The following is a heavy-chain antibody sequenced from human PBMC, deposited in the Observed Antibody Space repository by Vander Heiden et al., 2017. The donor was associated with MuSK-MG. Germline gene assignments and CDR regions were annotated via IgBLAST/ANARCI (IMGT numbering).Heavy chain of an antibody. V-gene: IGHV3-21*01. J-gene: IGHJ6*03. CDR1: GFTCRSYS. D-gene: IGHD2-21*01. CDR3: ARGRGAMVMVVIGYYYMDV. CDR2: ISSSSSYI. Sequence: EVQLVESGGGLVKPGGSLRLSCTASGFTCRSYSMNWVRQDPGKGLEWVSSISSSSSYIYYADSVKGRFTISRDNAKNSLYLQMNSLRAEDTAVYYCARGRGAMVMVVIGYYYMDVWGKGTTVTVSS.